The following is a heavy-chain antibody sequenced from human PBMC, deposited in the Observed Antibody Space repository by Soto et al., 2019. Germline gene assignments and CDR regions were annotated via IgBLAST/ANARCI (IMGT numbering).Heavy chain of an antibody. V-gene: IGHV4-39*01. Sequence: PSETLSLTCTVSGGSISSSSYYWGWIRQPPGKGLEWIGSIYYSGSTYYNPSLKSRVTISVDTSKNQFSLKLSSVTAADTAVYYCARQNEYCSSTSCYYYYYYMDVWGKGTTVTVSS. CDR3: ARQNEYCSSTSCYYYYYYMDV. CDR1: GGSISSSSYY. J-gene: IGHJ6*03. CDR2: IYYSGST. D-gene: IGHD2-2*01.